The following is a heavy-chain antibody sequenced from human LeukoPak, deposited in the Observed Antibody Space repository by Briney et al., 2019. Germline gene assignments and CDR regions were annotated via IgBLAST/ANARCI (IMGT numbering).Heavy chain of an antibody. CDR1: GGSISSGDYY. J-gene: IGHJ3*02. CDR2: IYYSGST. V-gene: IGHV4-30-4*08. Sequence: PSETLSLTCPVSGGSISSGDYYWSWIRQPPGKGLEWIGYIYYSGSTYYNPSLKSRVTISVDTSKNQFSLKLSSVTAADTAVYYCASRNSERGAFDIWGQGTMVTVSS. D-gene: IGHD1-14*01. CDR3: ASRNSERGAFDI.